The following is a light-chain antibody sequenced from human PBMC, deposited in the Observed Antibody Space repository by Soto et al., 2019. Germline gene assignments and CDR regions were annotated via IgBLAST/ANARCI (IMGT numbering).Light chain of an antibody. V-gene: IGKV1-9*01. J-gene: IGKJ5*01. CDR2: AAS. CDR1: QGINSY. CDR3: QQLDNYPIT. Sequence: EIHLTQSPSFLSASVGDRVTITCRASQGINSYLAWYQQKPGKAPKLVIYAASTLPSGVPTRFSGSGSGTEFTLTISSLQPEEFATYHCQQLDNYPITFGQGTRRESK.